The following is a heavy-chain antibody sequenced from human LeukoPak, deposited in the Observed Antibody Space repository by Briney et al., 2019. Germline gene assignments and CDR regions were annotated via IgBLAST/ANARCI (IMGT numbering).Heavy chain of an antibody. CDR1: GDSISSSSYY. J-gene: IGHJ4*02. CDR2: IYYTGST. D-gene: IGHD6-13*01. CDR3: AREFFPSIAAAGI. V-gene: IGHV4-39*02. Sequence: SSETLSLTCTVSGDSISSSSYYWGWIRQPPGKGLEWIGSIYYTGSTYYNPSLKSRVTISVDTSKNQFSLNLSSVTAADTAVYYCAREFFPSIAAAGIWGQGTLVTVSS.